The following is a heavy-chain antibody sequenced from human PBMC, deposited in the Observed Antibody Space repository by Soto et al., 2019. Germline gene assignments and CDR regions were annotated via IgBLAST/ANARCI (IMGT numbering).Heavy chain of an antibody. CDR3: AMMTTVTDSGMDV. CDR1: GYTFTSYG. D-gene: IGHD4-4*01. J-gene: IGHJ6*02. Sequence: ASVKVSCKASGYTFTSYGISWVRQAPGQGLEWMGRISAYNGNTNYAQKLQGRVTTTTDTSTSTAYMELRSLRSDDTAVYYCAMMTTVTDSGMDVWGQGTTVTVSS. CDR2: ISAYNGNT. V-gene: IGHV1-18*01.